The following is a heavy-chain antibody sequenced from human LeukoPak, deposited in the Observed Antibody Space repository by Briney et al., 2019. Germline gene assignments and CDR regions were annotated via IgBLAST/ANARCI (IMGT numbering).Heavy chain of an antibody. J-gene: IGHJ4*02. D-gene: IGHD3-22*01. CDR2: ISSNSPYI. Sequence: GGSLRLSCEASGFTFSSYSMNWVRQAPGKGLEWVSSISSNSPYIYYANSVEGRFTISRDNAKNSLYLQMNSLRAEDTAVYYCARQDYFDSSVLDYWGQGTLVTVSS. CDR1: GFTFSSYS. CDR3: ARQDYFDSSVLDY. V-gene: IGHV3-21*01.